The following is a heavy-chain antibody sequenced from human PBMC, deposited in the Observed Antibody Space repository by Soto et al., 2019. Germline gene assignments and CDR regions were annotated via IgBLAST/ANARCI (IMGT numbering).Heavy chain of an antibody. V-gene: IGHV3-7*05. CDR3: ATSRGYSYAY. CDR2: IRPDGNEQ. Sequence: VQLVESGGDLVQPGGSLRLSCAASGFTFSNYWMSWVRQAPGKGLEWVANIRPDGNEQHYVDSVKGRFIFSRDNAKSSLSLQMNNLRVEDTAVYYCATSRGYSYAYWGQGTLVNVSS. D-gene: IGHD5-18*01. CDR1: GFTFSNYW. J-gene: IGHJ4*02.